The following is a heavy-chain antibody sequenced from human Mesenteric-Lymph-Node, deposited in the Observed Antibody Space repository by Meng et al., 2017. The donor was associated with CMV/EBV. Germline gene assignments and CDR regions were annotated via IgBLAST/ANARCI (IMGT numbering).Heavy chain of an antibody. CDR3: ARDGPGGFGRPIVTNLDY. D-gene: IGHD3-16*02. CDR2: ISGQSGDT. V-gene: IGHV1-18*01. Sequence: YTVTNYGITWARLAPGQGLEWMGWISGQSGDTKYAQKVQGRIKMNIDTSTNTVYMELRGLRPDDTALYYCARDGPGGFGRPIVTNLDYWGQGTLVTVSS. J-gene: IGHJ4*02. CDR1: YTVTNYG.